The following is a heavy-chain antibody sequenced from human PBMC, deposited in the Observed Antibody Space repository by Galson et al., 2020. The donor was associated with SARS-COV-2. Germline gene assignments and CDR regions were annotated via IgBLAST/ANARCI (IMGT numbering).Heavy chain of an antibody. Sequence: SETLSLTCTVSGGSMSSGYYHWMWIRQPAGQGLEWIGRFSASGTTNYNPSLKSRVTISTDTSKNQFSLKVSSVTAADTAIYYCARDPRDGYSYYDSWRQGILVTVTS. V-gene: IGHV4-61*02. CDR3: ARDPRDGYSYYDS. D-gene: IGHD2-21*02. CDR1: GGSMSSGYYH. J-gene: IGHJ4*02. CDR2: FSASGTT.